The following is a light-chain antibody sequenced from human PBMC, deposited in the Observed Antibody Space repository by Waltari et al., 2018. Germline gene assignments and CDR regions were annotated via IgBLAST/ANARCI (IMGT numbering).Light chain of an antibody. V-gene: IGKV1-39*01. CDR2: GAY. CDR1: QTISSY. CDR3: QQYNTWPLT. Sequence: DVQMTQSPSSLSASVGDRVTITCRASQTISSYLNWYQQRPGKAPKLLIYGAYSLQSGVPPRFSGSGSETDFTLTISSLQSEDFAVYYCQQYNTWPLTFGGGTKVEIK. J-gene: IGKJ4*01.